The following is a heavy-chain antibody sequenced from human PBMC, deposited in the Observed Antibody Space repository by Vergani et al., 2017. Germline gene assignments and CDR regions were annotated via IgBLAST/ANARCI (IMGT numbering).Heavy chain of an antibody. V-gene: IGHV1-69*01. CDR2: IIPIFGTA. CDR1: GGTLSSYA. J-gene: IGHJ5*02. D-gene: IGHD6-13*01. CDR3: ASWVTQQLVPEGWFDP. Sequence: QVQLVQSGAEVKKPGSSVKVSCKASGGTLSSYAISWVRQAPGQGLEWMGGIIPIFGTANYAQKFQGRLTITADESTSTAYMELSSLRSEDTAVYYCASWVTQQLVPEGWFDPWGQGTLVTVSS.